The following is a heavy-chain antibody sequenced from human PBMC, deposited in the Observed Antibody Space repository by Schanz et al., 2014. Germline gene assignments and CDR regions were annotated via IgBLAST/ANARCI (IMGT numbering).Heavy chain of an antibody. CDR2: ISGSGGST. V-gene: IGHV3-23*01. CDR3: LSQTGSPNY. D-gene: IGHD6-13*01. Sequence: EVQLLESGGGLVQPGGSLRLSCAASGFTFSSYAMSWVRQAPGKGLELVSAISGSGGSTYYADSVKGRFTISRDNSKNTLSLQMNSLRVEDTAVYFCLSQTGSPNYWGQGTLVTVSS. J-gene: IGHJ4*02. CDR1: GFTFSSYA.